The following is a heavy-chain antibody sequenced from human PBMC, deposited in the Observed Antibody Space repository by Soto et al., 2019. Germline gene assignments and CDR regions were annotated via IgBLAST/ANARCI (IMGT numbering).Heavy chain of an antibody. CDR2: ISGSGGST. D-gene: IGHD3-3*01. V-gene: IGHV3-23*01. CDR1: GFTFSSYA. Sequence: EVQLLESGGGLVQPGGSLRLSCAASGFTFSSYAMSWVRQAPGKGLEWVSAISGSGGSTYYADSVKGRFTISRDNSKNTLYLQMNSLRVEDTAVYYCAKGFYDLWSSRLDYWGQGTLVTVSS. J-gene: IGHJ4*02. CDR3: AKGFYDLWSSRLDY.